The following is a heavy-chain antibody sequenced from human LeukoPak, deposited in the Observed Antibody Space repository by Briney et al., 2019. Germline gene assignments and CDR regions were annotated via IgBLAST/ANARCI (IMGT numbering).Heavy chain of an antibody. J-gene: IGHJ5*02. CDR3: ARDGGRRLISATKVYNWFDP. Sequence: GGSLRLSCAASGFTFSSYAMSWVRQAPGKGLEWVSAISGSGGSTYYADSVKGRFTTSRDNSKNTLYLQMNSLRPEDTAVYYCARDGGRRLISATKVYNWFDPWGQGTLVTVSS. V-gene: IGHV3-23*01. CDR2: ISGSGGST. CDR1: GFTFSSYA. D-gene: IGHD3-16*01.